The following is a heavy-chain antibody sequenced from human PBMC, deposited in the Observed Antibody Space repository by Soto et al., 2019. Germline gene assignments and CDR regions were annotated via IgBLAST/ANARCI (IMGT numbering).Heavy chain of an antibody. CDR2: INSDGSST. V-gene: IGHV3-74*01. D-gene: IGHD6-13*01. CDR1: GFTFNIYW. Sequence: GGSLRLSCAASGFTFNIYWMHWVRQAPGKGLVWVSRINSDGSSTSYADSVKGRFTISRDNAKNTLYLQMYSLRVEDTAVYYCVRGPSGQLGNWFDPWGQGALLTVSS. J-gene: IGHJ5*02. CDR3: VRGPSGQLGNWFDP.